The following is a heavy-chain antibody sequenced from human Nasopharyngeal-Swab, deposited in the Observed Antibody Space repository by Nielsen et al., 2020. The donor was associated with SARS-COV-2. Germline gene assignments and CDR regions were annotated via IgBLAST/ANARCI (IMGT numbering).Heavy chain of an antibody. CDR2: INQDGSVK. CDR1: GFIFTNSW. CDR3: ARDPDSQAFDI. Sequence: GESLKISCAASGFIFTNSWMTWVRQTPGKGLEFVANINQDGSVKNYVDSVKGRFTISRDNAKNSLSLQMNSLRVEETAVYYCARDPDSQAFDIWGQGTMVTVSS. J-gene: IGHJ3*02. V-gene: IGHV3-7*04.